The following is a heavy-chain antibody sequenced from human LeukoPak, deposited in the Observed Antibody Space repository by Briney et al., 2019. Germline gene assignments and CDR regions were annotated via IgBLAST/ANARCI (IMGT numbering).Heavy chain of an antibody. CDR2: IYSGGST. V-gene: IGHV3-66*01. CDR3: ARDRSGFDY. CDR1: GFTFSSYA. Sequence: PGGSLRLSCAASGFTFSSYAMSWVRQAPGKGLEWVSVIYSGGSTYYADSVKGRFTISRDNSKNTLYLQMNSLRAEDTAVYYCARDRSGFDYWGQGTLVTVSS. J-gene: IGHJ4*02.